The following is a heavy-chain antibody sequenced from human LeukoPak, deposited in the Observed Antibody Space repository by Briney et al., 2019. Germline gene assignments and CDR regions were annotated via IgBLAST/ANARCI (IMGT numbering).Heavy chain of an antibody. CDR2: IYPGDSDT. Sequence: GESLKISCKGSGYSFTTYWIGWVRQMPGKGLEWMGIIYPGDSDTKYSLSFQGQVTISADKSITTAYLQWSSLKASDTAMYYCARHRQGYCSGGSCYGSYYFDYWGQGTLSPPPQ. CDR1: GYSFTTYW. CDR3: ARHRQGYCSGGSCYGSYYFDY. V-gene: IGHV5-51*01. D-gene: IGHD2-15*01. J-gene: IGHJ4*02.